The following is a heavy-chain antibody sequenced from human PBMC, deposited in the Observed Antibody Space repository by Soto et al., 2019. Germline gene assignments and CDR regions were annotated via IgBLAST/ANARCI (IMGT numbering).Heavy chain of an antibody. J-gene: IGHJ4*02. CDR1: GGSISSYY. CDR3: ARGARLGAVPAAMFIY. V-gene: IGHV4-59*08. CDR2: IYYSGST. Sequence: QVQLQESGPGLVKPSETLSLTCTVSGGSISSYYWSWIRQPPGKGLEWIGYIYYSGSTNYNPSLKSRVTISVDPSKNQFSLKLSSVTAADTAVYYCARGARLGAVPAAMFIYWGQGTLVTVSS. D-gene: IGHD2-2*01.